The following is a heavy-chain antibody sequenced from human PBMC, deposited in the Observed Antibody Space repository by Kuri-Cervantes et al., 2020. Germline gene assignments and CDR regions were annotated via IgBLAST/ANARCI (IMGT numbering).Heavy chain of an antibody. D-gene: IGHD3-22*01. CDR1: GFTVSSNY. CDR2: IYSGGST. CDR3: AKPYYYDSSGYYYFDY. V-gene: IGHV3-53*05. J-gene: IGHJ4*02. Sequence: GGSLRLSCAASGFTVSSNYMSWVRQAPGKGLEWVSVIYSGGSTYYADSVKGRFTISKDNSKNTLYLQMNSLRAEDTAVYYCAKPYYYDSSGYYYFDYWGQGTLVTVSS.